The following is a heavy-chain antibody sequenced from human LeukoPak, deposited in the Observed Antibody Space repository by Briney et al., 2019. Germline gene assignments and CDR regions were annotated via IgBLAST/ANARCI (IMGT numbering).Heavy chain of an antibody. J-gene: IGHJ2*01. Sequence: RVASVKVSCKASGGTFSSYAISWVRQAPGQGLEWMGGIIPIFGTTNYAQKFQGRVTITTDESTSTAYMELSGLRSEDTAVYYCARDRKGWYFDLWGRGTLVTVSS. CDR2: IIPIFGTT. V-gene: IGHV1-69*05. CDR1: GGTFSSYA. CDR3: ARDRKGWYFDL.